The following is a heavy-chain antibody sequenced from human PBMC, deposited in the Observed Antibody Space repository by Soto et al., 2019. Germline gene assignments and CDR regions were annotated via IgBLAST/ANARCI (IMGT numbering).Heavy chain of an antibody. D-gene: IGHD4-17*01. CDR2: IYYSGST. V-gene: IGHV4-30-4*01. CDR3: ARATGPSNGDYGDYGNWFDP. J-gene: IGHJ5*02. Sequence: QVQLQESGPGLVKPSQTLSLTCTVSGGSISSGDYYWSWIRQPPGKGLEWIGYIYYSGSTYYTPSLKSRVTISVDTSKNQFSLKLSSVTAADTAVYYCARATGPSNGDYGDYGNWFDPWGQGTLVTVSS. CDR1: GGSISSGDYY.